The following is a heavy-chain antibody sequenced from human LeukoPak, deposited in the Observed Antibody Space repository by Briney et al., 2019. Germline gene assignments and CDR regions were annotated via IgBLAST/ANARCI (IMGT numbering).Heavy chain of an antibody. CDR2: IYYSGST. V-gene: IGHV4-59*11. CDR1: GDSISSHY. CDR3: ARRNSFGPVDY. D-gene: IGHD3-16*01. J-gene: IGHJ4*02. Sequence: SETLSLTCTVSGDSISSHYRGWIRQPPGKGLEWIGYIYYSGSTNYNPSLKSRVTISVDTSKNQFSLKLTSVTAADTAVYYCARRNSFGPVDYWGQGTLVTVSS.